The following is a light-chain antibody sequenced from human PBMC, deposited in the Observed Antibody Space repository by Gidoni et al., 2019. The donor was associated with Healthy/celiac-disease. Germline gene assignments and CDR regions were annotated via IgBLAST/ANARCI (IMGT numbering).Light chain of an antibody. V-gene: IGKV1-9*01. CDR1: QGISSY. CDR2: GAS. CDR3: KQLRT. J-gene: IGKJ2*01. Sequence: DIQLTQSPSFLSASVGDRVTITCRASQGISSYLAWYQQKPAKATKLLIYGASTVQGGVPSRFSGRESGTEISIMISGQQPEDFAKYYYKQLRTFGEGTKLEIK.